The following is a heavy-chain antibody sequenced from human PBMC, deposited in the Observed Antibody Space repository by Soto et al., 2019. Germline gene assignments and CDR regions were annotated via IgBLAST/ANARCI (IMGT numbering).Heavy chain of an antibody. CDR1: GFTFSSYA. CDR3: ARWQATVDY. CDR2: ISYDGSNK. Sequence: QVQLVESGGGVVQPGRSLRLSCAASGFTFSSYAMHWVRQAPGKGLEWVAVISYDGSNKYYADSVKGRFTISRDNSKNTLYLQMNSLSAEDMAVYYCARWQATVDYWGQGTLVTVSS. J-gene: IGHJ4*02. V-gene: IGHV3-30-3*01.